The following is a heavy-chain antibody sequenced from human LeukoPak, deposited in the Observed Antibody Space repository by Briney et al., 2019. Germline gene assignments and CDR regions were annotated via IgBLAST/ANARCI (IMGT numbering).Heavy chain of an antibody. CDR2: ISGSGGST. V-gene: IGHV3-23*01. J-gene: IGHJ4*02. CDR1: GFTFSTYA. CDR3: AGWFGELYLDY. D-gene: IGHD3-10*01. Sequence: GGSLRLSCAGSGFTFSTYAMSWVRQAPGKGLEWVSAISGSGGSTYYADSVKGRFTISRDNSKNTLYLQMNSLRAEDTAVYYCAGWFGELYLDYWGQGTLVTVSS.